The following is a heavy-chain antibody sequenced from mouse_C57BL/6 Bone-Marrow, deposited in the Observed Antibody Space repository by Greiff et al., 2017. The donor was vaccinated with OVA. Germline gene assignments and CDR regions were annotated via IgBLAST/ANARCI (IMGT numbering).Heavy chain of an antibody. CDR2: INPNNGGT. D-gene: IGHD5-1*01. J-gene: IGHJ2*01. CDR1: GYTFTDYY. CDR3: ARGTYSIDY. Sequence: EVQLQQPGAELVKPGASVKLSCKASGYTFTDYYMNWVKQSHGKSLEWIGDINPNNGGTSYNQKFKGKATLTVDKSSSTAYMELRGLTSEDTAVYYWARGTYSIDYWGQGTTLTVSS. V-gene: IGHV1-26*01.